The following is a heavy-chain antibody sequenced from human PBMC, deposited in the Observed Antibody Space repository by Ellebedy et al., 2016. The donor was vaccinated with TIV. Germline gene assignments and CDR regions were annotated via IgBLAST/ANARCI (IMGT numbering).Heavy chain of an antibody. D-gene: IGHD3-10*01. CDR3: ARGGFMHWFDP. CDR1: GFTFSSYW. CDR2: ITSDGSST. Sequence: GESLKISCAASGFTFSSYWMHWVRQGPGKGPVWVSRITSDGSSTDYADSVKGRFTISRDNARNTLYLQMNSLRAEDTAVYYCARGGFMHWFDPWGQGTLVTVSS. J-gene: IGHJ5*02. V-gene: IGHV3-74*01.